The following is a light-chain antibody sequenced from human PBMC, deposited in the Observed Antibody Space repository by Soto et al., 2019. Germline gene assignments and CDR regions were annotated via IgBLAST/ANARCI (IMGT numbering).Light chain of an antibody. V-gene: IGKV1-5*01. Sequence: DIQMTQSPSTLSASVGDRVTITCRASQDIASWLAWYQQRPGKAPNLLIYDASNLESGVPSRFSGGGSGTEFTLTITSLQPDDFATYYCQQYNTYFYTFGQGTKVDSK. CDR3: QQYNTYFYT. CDR2: DAS. CDR1: QDIASW. J-gene: IGKJ2*01.